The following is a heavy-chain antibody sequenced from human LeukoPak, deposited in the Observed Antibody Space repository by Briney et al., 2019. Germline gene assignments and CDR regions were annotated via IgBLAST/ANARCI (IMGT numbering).Heavy chain of an antibody. Sequence: PSETLSLTCTVSGVSVSRGSYYWSWIRQPPGKGLEWIGYIYYSGSTNYNPSLKSRVTISVDTSKNQFSLKLGSVTAADTAVYYCARAPDGDTLYDYWGQGTLVTVSS. D-gene: IGHD5-18*01. J-gene: IGHJ4*02. CDR1: GVSVSRGSYY. V-gene: IGHV4-61*01. CDR3: ARAPDGDTLYDY. CDR2: IYYSGST.